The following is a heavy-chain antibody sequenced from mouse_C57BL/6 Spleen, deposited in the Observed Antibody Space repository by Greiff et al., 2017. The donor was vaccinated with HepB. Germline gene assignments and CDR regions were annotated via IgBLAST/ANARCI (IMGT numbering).Heavy chain of an antibody. D-gene: IGHD1-1*01. CDR2: INPSSGYT. Sequence: QVQLKQSGAELARPGASVKMSCKASGYTFTSYTMHWVKQRPGQGLEWIGYINPSSGYTKYNQKFKDKATLTADKSSSTAYMQLSSLTSEDSAVYYCARSLDYGSSYDAMDYWGQGTSVTVSS. CDR1: GYTFTSYT. V-gene: IGHV1-4*01. J-gene: IGHJ4*01. CDR3: ARSLDYGSSYDAMDY.